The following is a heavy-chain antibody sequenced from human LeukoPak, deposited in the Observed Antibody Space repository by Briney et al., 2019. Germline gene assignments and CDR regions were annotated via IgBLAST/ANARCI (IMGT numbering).Heavy chain of an antibody. CDR1: GFTFSSYA. D-gene: IGHD6-13*01. J-gene: IGHJ5*02. V-gene: IGHV3-23*01. Sequence: HPGGSLRLSCAASGFTFSSYAMSWVRQAPGKGLEWVSAISGSGGSTYYADSVKGRLTISRDNAKNSLYLQMNSLRAEDTAVYYCAKVPRQHDNWFDPWGQGTLVTVSS. CDR2: ISGSGGST. CDR3: AKVPRQHDNWFDP.